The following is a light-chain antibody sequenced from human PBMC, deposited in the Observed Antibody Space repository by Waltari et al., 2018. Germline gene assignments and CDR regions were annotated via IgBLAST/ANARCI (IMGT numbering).Light chain of an antibody. CDR1: QGISNN. V-gene: IGKV3-15*01. Sequence: EIELTQSPATLSASPGDRVTLSCSASQGISNNLVWYQHKPGQSPRLLIYGASARATGVPERFSGSGYRTEFTLTISSLQSEDFAVYYCQHYNNRPPYSFGQGTKLDIK. CDR3: QHYNNRPPYS. J-gene: IGKJ2*03. CDR2: GAS.